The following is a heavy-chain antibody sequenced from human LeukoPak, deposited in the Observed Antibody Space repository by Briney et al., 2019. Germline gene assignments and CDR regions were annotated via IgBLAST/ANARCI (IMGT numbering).Heavy chain of an antibody. CDR1: GFTFSSYA. J-gene: IGHJ4*02. V-gene: IGHV3-23*01. CDR2: ISGSGGST. Sequence: GGSLRLSCAASGFTFSSYAMSWVRQAPGKGLEWVSTISGSGGSTYYADSVKGRFTISRDNSKNTLSLQMNSLRAEDTAVYYCAKDLIVGHTRYYFDYWGQGTLVTVSS. D-gene: IGHD1-26*01. CDR3: AKDLIVGHTRYYFDY.